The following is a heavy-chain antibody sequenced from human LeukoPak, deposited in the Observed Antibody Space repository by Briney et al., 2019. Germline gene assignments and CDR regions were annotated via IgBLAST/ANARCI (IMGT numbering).Heavy chain of an antibody. D-gene: IGHD3-10*01. CDR1: GFTFSSYS. CDR2: ISSSSSFI. V-gene: IGHV3-21*01. J-gene: IGHJ3*02. CDR3: AREVTRAFDI. Sequence: GGSLRLSCAASGFTFSSYSMNWVRQAPGKGLEWVSSISSSSSFIYYADSVKGRFTISRDNAKNSLYLQMNSLNAEDTAVYYCAREVTRAFDIWGQGTMVTVSS.